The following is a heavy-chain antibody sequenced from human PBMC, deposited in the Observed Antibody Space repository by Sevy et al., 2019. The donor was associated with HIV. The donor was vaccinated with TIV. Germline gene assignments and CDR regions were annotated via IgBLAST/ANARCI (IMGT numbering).Heavy chain of an antibody. D-gene: IGHD2-8*01. CDR3: AREGNGFDY. V-gene: IGHV3-66*01. CDR1: GFTFSSYA. Sequence: GGSLRLSCAASGFTFSSYAMNWFRQAPGKGLEWVSVIYSDGNTHVADSVRGRFTISRDNSKNTLYLQMNSLRAEDTAVYYCAREGNGFDYWGQGTLVTVSS. J-gene: IGHJ4*02. CDR2: IYSDGNT.